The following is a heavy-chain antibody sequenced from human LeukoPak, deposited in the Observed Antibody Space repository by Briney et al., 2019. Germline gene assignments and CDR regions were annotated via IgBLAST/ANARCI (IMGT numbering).Heavy chain of an antibody. J-gene: IGHJ4*02. V-gene: IGHV1-69*05. CDR2: ITPIFGTA. CDR1: GGTFSSYA. CDR3: ARSLVRAGPAGY. Sequence: SVKVSCKASGGTFSSYAISWVRQAPGQGLEWMGRITPIFGTANYAQKFQGRVTITTDESTSTAYMELSSLRSEDTAVYYCARSLVRAGPAGYWGQGTLVTVSS. D-gene: IGHD2-2*01.